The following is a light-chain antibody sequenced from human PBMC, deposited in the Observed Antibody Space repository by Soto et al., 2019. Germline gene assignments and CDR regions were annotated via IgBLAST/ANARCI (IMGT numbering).Light chain of an antibody. J-gene: IGKJ5*01. CDR2: DTS. CDR1: QSVSNSY. V-gene: IGKV3-20*01. CDR3: QQYGTSEII. Sequence: EFVFTQSPGTLSLSPGERATLSCRASQSVSNSYVAWYQQKSGQAPRLLIYDTSSRVTGIPDRFSGSGSGTDFTLTISRLEPEDFAVFYCQQYGTSEIIFGQGTRLEIK.